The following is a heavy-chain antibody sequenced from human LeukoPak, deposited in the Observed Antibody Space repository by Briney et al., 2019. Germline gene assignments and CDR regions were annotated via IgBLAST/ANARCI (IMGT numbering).Heavy chain of an antibody. CDR3: ARHYCGYSSSCGFDP. J-gene: IGHJ5*02. Sequence: SETLSLTCAVYGGSFSGYYWSWIRQPPGKGLEWIGEINHSGSTNYNPSLKSRVTISVDTSKNQFSLKLSSVTAADTAVYYCARHYCGYSSSCGFDPWGQGTLVTVSS. CDR2: INHSGST. V-gene: IGHV4-34*01. CDR1: GGSFSGYY. D-gene: IGHD6-6*01.